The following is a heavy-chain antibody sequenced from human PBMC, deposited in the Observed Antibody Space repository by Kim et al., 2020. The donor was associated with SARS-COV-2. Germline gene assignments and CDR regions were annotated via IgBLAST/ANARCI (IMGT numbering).Heavy chain of an antibody. CDR2: IYSGGST. D-gene: IGHD3-3*01. J-gene: IGHJ6*03. Sequence: GGSLRLSCAASGFTVSSNYMSWVRQAPGKGLEWVSVIYSGGSTYYADSVKGRFTISRDNSKNTLYLQMNSLRAEDTAVYYCAREKRPFTIFGPDYYYYYMDVWGQGTTVTVSS. V-gene: IGHV3-53*01. CDR3: AREKRPFTIFGPDYYYYYMDV. CDR1: GFTVSSNY.